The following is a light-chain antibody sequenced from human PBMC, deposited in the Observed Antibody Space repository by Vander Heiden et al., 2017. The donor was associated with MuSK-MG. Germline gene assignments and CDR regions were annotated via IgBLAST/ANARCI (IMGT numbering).Light chain of an antibody. CDR2: QDS. J-gene: IGLJ2*01. CDR1: KLGDKY. CDR3: QAWDSRTVV. V-gene: IGLV3-1*01. Sequence: SSELTQPHSVSVSPGQTASITCSGDKLGDKYACWYQQKPGQSPVLVIYQDSKRPSGIPERFSGSNSGNTATLTSGGTQAMDEADYYCQAWDSRTVVFGGGTKLTVL.